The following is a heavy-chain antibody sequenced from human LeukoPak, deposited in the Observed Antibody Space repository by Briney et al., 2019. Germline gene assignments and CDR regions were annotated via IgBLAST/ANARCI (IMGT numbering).Heavy chain of an antibody. CDR2: ISPYNGNT. CDR1: GYTFTTFG. J-gene: IGHJ4*02. Sequence: ASVKVSCKSSGYTFTTFGINCVRQAPGQGLEWMGWISPYNGNTNYTQKLQGRVTMTTDTSTNTAYMELRGLRSDDTAVYYCARDKGRAYSYGYVDYWGQGTLVTVS. CDR3: ARDKGRAYSYGYVDY. V-gene: IGHV1-18*01. D-gene: IGHD5-18*01.